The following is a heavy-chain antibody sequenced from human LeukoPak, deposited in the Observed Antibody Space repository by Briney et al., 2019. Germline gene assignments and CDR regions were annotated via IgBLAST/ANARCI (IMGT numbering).Heavy chain of an antibody. CDR3: TRVTYCSGGVCHSSDY. D-gene: IGHD2-8*02. CDR2: IYHSGST. V-gene: IGHV4-4*02. J-gene: IGHJ4*02. Sequence: SETLSLTCAVSGGSIISNDWWSWVRQPPGKGLEWIGEIYHSGSTSYNPSLKSRVTISVDKSKNPFSLKLTSLTAADTAVYYCTRVTYCSGGVCHSSDYWGQGTLVTVSS. CDR1: GGSIISNDW.